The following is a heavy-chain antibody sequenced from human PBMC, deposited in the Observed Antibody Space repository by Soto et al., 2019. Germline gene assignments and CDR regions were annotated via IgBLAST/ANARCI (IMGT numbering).Heavy chain of an antibody. D-gene: IGHD1-26*01. CDR3: AKDAYPAREYYYYMDV. Sequence: EVQLVESGGGLVQPGRSLRLSCAASGFTFDDYAMHWVRQAPGKGLEWVSGISWNSGSIGYADSVKGRFTISRDNAKNSRYLQMNSLRAEDTASYYCAKDAYPAREYYYYMDVWGKGTTVTVSS. CDR1: GFTFDDYA. J-gene: IGHJ6*03. V-gene: IGHV3-9*01. CDR2: ISWNSGSI.